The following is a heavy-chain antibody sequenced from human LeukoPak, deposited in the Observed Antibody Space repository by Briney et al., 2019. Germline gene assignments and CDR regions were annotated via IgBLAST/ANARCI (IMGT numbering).Heavy chain of an antibody. J-gene: IGHJ4*01. Sequence: ASVKVCFKASGYTFTSYDINWVQHGTGQGLEWMGWMNPNSGNTGYAQKFQGRVTMTRNTAISTAYMELSSLRSEDTAMYYCAIDCGGYWGQETLVTVSS. CDR2: MNPNSGNT. CDR3: AIDCGGY. CDR1: GYTFTSYD. V-gene: IGHV1-8*01. D-gene: IGHD2-21*01.